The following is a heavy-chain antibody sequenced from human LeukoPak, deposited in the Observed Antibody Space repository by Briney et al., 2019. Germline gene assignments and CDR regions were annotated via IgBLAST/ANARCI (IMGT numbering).Heavy chain of an antibody. CDR2: ISGSGVST. CDR3: AKDLYCSSNSCYLFDY. CDR1: GFTFSSYA. J-gene: IGHJ4*02. V-gene: IGHV3-23*01. Sequence: GGSLRLSCAASGFTFSSYAMSWVRQAPGKGLEWVSAISGSGVSTHYADSVKGRFTISRDYSKNTLYLQMDSLRAEDTAVYYCAKDLYCSSNSCYLFDYWGQGTLVTVSS. D-gene: IGHD2-2*01.